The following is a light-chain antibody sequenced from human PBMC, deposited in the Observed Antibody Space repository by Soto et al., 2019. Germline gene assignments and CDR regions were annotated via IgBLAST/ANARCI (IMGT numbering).Light chain of an antibody. CDR3: QQYGSSPIT. J-gene: IGKJ5*01. CDR2: GAS. V-gene: IGKV3-20*01. CDR1: QSVSTN. Sequence: EIAMTQSPLSLPVTPGEPASISCRSSQSVSTNVAWYQQKPGQGPRLLIYGASSRATGTPDRFSGSGSGTDFTLTINRLEPEDFAVYYCQQYGSSPITFGQGTRLEI.